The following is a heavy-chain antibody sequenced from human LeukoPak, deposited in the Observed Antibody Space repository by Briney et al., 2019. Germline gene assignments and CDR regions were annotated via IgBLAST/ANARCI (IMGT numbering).Heavy chain of an antibody. CDR2: FNHIYGTT. CDR1: GGSLKNFA. Sequence: SVKASCKASGGSLKNFAISWVRQAPGQGPEWMGGFNHIYGTTNYVQKFQGRVTITVDDSTNIAYLDLSSLRSDDTALYYCARRAEWFSWTRLDAFDVWGQGTMVTVSS. D-gene: IGHD3-3*01. J-gene: IGHJ3*01. CDR3: ARRAEWFSWTRLDAFDV. V-gene: IGHV1-69*13.